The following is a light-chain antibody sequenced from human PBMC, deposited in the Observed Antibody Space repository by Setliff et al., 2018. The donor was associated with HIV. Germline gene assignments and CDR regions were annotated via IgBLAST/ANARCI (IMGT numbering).Light chain of an antibody. J-gene: IGLJ3*02. CDR3: SSYTASSTLV. CDR2: DVS. Sequence: QSALTQPASVSGSPGQSITISCTGSSSDVGGYNYVSWYQQHPGKAPKLMIYDVSQRPSGVSDRFSGSKSDITASLTISGLQPEDESDYYCSSYTASSTLVFGGGTKVTVL. CDR1: SSDVGGYNY. V-gene: IGLV2-14*03.